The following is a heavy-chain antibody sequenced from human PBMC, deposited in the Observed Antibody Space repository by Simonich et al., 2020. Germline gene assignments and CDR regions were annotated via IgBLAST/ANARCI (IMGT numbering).Heavy chain of an antibody. CDR3: ARDGLGTAYYYYMDV. CDR1: GFTFSSNW. V-gene: IGHV3-7*01. Sequence: EVQLVESGGGLVQPGGSLRLSCAASGFTFSSNWMSWFRQAPGKGLEWVANKKQNGSEKYYVDSVKGRFTISSDNAKNSLCLQMNSLRAEDTAVYYCARDGLGTAYYYYMDVWGKGTTVTVSS. CDR2: KKQNGSEK. J-gene: IGHJ6*03. D-gene: IGHD7-27*01.